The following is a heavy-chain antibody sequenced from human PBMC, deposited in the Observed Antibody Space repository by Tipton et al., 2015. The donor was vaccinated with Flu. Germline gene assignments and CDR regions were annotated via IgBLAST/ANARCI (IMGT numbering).Heavy chain of an antibody. Sequence: SGFTFSSYWMSWVRQAPGKGLEWVANIKQDGSEKYYVDSVKGRFTISRDNAKNSLYLQMNSLRAEDTAVYYCARGRWYGDFYESSGYFYFFDYWGQGTLVPVSS. V-gene: IGHV3-7*01. J-gene: IGHJ4*02. CDR2: IKQDGSEK. CDR1: GFTFSSYW. D-gene: IGHD3-22*01. CDR3: ARGRWYGDFYESSGYFYFFDY.